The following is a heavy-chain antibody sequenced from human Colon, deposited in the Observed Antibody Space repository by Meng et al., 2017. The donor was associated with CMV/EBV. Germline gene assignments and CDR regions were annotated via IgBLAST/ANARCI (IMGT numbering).Heavy chain of an antibody. J-gene: IGHJ4*02. Sequence: GESLKISCAASGFTFSSYAMGWVRQAPGRGLECISLITNSGGSTYYVDSVKGRFTISRDNSQNTLYLQMNSLRVEDTALYYCAKATSASCSGASCYPFDFWGRGTLATVSS. D-gene: IGHD2-15*01. CDR1: GFTFSSYA. CDR3: AKATSASCSGASCYPFDF. V-gene: IGHV3-23*01. CDR2: ITNSGGST.